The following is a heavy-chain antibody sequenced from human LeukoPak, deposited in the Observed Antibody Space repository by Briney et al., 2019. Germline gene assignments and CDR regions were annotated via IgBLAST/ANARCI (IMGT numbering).Heavy chain of an antibody. D-gene: IGHD3-3*01. J-gene: IGHJ4*02. V-gene: IGHV4-59*01. CDR1: GGSISSYY. CDR2: IYYSGST. Sequence: SETLSLTCTVSGGSISSYYWSWIRQPPGKGLEWIGYIYYSGSTNYNPSLKSRVTISVDTSKNQFSLKLSSVTAADTAVYYCARGGTYYDFWSGSIFPGFDYWGQGTLVTVSS. CDR3: ARGGTYYDFWSGSIFPGFDY.